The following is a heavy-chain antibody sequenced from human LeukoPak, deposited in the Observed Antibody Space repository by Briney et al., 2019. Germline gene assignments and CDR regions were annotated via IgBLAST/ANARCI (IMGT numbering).Heavy chain of an antibody. CDR3: AKLPIAAAATRGY. D-gene: IGHD6-13*01. CDR2: ISYDGSNK. J-gene: IGHJ4*02. V-gene: IGHV3-30*18. CDR1: GFTFSSYG. Sequence: GGSLRLSCAASGFTFSSYGMHWVRQAPGKGLEWVAVISYDGSNKYYADSVKGRFAISRDNSKNTLYLQMNSLRAEDTAVYYCAKLPIAAAATRGYWGQGTLVTVSS.